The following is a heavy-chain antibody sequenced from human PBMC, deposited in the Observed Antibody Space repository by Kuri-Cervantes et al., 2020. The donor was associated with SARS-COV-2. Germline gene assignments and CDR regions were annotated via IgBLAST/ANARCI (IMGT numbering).Heavy chain of an antibody. V-gene: IGHV4-39*01. D-gene: IGHD3-3*01. CDR3: ASGYDFWTDY. CDR2: IYYSGST. J-gene: IGHJ4*02. Sequence: SETLSLTCTVSGGSISSSSYYWGWIRQPPGKGLEWIGSIYYSGSTYYNPSLKSRVTISVDTPKNQFSLKLSSVTAADTAVYYCASGYDFWTDYWGQGTLVTVSS. CDR1: GGSISSSSYY.